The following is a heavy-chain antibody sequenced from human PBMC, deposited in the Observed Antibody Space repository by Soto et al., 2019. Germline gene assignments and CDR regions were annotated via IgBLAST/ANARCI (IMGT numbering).Heavy chain of an antibody. CDR2: INAGNGNT. D-gene: IGHD6-6*01. Sequence: QVQLVQSGAEVKKPGAFVQVSCKASGYTFTSYAMHWVRQAPGQRLEWMVWINAGNGNTKYSQKFQARVTLTRDTSASTAYMEMSSLRSEDTAVYYCAGYSSSSGRDPWGQGTLFTFSA. J-gene: IGHJ5*02. V-gene: IGHV1-3*01. CDR1: GYTFTSYA. CDR3: AGYSSSSGRDP.